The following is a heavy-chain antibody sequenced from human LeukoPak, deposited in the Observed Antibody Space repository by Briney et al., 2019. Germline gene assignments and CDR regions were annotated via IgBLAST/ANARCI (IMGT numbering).Heavy chain of an antibody. V-gene: IGHV4-34*01. CDR2: INHSGST. J-gene: IGHJ4*02. D-gene: IGHD1-26*01. CDR1: GGSFSGYY. Sequence: SETLSLTCAVYGGSFSGYYWSWIRQPPGKGLEWIGEINHSGSTDYNPSLKSRVTISVDTSKNQFSLKLSSVTAADTAVYYCARGEWELRGFDYWGQGTLVTVSS. CDR3: ARGEWELRGFDY.